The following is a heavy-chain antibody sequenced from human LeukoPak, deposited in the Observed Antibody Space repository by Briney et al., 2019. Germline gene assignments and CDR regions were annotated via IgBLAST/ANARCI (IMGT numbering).Heavy chain of an antibody. CDR3: ARDAGSGWSSIDY. J-gene: IGHJ4*02. Sequence: SQTLSLTCAISGDSVSSNSAAWNWIRQSPSRGLEWLGRTYYRSKWYNDYAVSMKSRITINPDTSKDQFSLQLNSVTPEDTAVYYCARDAGSGWSSIDYWGQGTLVTVSS. V-gene: IGHV6-1*01. CDR1: GDSVSSNSAA. CDR2: TYYRSKWYN. D-gene: IGHD6-19*01.